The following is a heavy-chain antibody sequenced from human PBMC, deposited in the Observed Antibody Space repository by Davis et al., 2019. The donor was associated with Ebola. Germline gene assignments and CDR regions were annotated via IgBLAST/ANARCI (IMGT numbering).Heavy chain of an antibody. CDR2: ISYDGSNK. J-gene: IGHJ4*02. V-gene: IGHV3-30*18. D-gene: IGHD5-18*01. Sequence: GESLKIFCAASGFTFSSYGMHWVRQAPGKGLEWVAVISYDGSNKYCADSVKGRFTISRDNSKNTLYLQMNSLRAEDTAVYYCAKDVRGYSYGDFDYWGQGTLVTVSS. CDR3: AKDVRGYSYGDFDY. CDR1: GFTFSSYG.